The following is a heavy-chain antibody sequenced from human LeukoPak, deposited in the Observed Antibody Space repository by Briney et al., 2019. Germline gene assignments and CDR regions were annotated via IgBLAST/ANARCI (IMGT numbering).Heavy chain of an antibody. J-gene: IGHJ3*01. V-gene: IGHV7-4-1*02. Sequence: ASVKVSCKASGYTFTSYGISWVRQAPGQGLEWMGWISTNTRHPTYAQGFTGQFVLSMHTSVSTAYLEISSLKAEDIAVYYFARDLRVIVIDFWGQGTMLTVSS. CDR3: ARDLRVIVIDF. CDR2: ISTNTRHP. D-gene: IGHD3-16*02. CDR1: GYTFTSYG.